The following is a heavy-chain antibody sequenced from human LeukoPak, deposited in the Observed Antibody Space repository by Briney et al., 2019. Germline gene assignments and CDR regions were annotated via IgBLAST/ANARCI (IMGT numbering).Heavy chain of an antibody. CDR1: GGSISSGDYY. V-gene: IGHV4-30-4*08. D-gene: IGHD3-3*01. CDR3: ARGTLPLECLDY. J-gene: IGHJ4*02. Sequence: PSQTLSLTCTVSGGSISSGDYYWSWIRQPPGKGLEWSGYIYYSGSTYYNPSLKSRVTISVDTSKNQFSLKLSSVTAADTAVYYCARGTLPLECLDYWGQGTLVTVSS. CDR2: IYYSGST.